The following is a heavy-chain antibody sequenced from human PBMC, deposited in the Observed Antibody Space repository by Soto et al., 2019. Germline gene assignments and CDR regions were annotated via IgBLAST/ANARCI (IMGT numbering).Heavy chain of an antibody. CDR2: IDPSDSFT. CDR3: ARRVAESSGWDKNWCDP. Sequence: EVQLVQSGAEVKQPGESLRISCKGSGYSFTCYWISWERQMPGKGLVRMGRIDPSDSFTNYSPSFQGHVTISADKSISTADLQWSSLKASDTDMYYCARRVAESSGWDKNWCDPWGEGTLVTVAS. D-gene: IGHD6-19*01. CDR1: GYSFTCYW. J-gene: IGHJ5*02. V-gene: IGHV5-10-1*03.